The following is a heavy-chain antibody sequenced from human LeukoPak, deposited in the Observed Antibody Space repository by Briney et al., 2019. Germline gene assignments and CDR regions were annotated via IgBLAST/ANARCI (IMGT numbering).Heavy chain of an antibody. V-gene: IGHV4-39*01. D-gene: IGHD2-2*01. CDR3: ARQNIYCSRTSCYEVDWFDP. CDR1: GGSISSSSYY. Sequence: SETLSLTSTVSGGSISSSSYYWRWIRQPPGKGLEWIGSMYYSGSTYYNPSLKSRVTISVDTSKNQFSLKLSSVTAADTAVYYCARQNIYCSRTSCYEVDWFDPWGQGTLVTVSS. CDR2: MYYSGST. J-gene: IGHJ5*02.